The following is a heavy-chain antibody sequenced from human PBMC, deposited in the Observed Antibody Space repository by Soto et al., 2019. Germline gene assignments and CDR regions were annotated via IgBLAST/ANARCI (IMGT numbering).Heavy chain of an antibody. Sequence: EVQLVESGGGLVQPGGSLRLSCAASGFTFSSYWMHWVRQVPGKGLVWVSRINPDASSIMYADSVKGRFTISKDDAKNTLYLQVNSLRAEDTAVYYCVRGGSANYYGRFDYWGQGTLVTVSS. J-gene: IGHJ4*02. CDR1: GFTFSSYW. CDR2: INPDASSI. V-gene: IGHV3-74*03. D-gene: IGHD1-26*01. CDR3: VRGGSANYYGRFDY.